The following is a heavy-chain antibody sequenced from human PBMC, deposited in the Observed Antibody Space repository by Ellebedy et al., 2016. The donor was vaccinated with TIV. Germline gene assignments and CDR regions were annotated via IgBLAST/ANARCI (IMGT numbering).Heavy chain of an antibody. CDR1: GGSVSSGSYY. CDR3: ARQPRQQPVPYYFDY. CDR2: IYYSGST. D-gene: IGHD6-6*01. V-gene: IGHV4-61*01. J-gene: IGHJ4*02. Sequence: SETLSLTXTVSGGSVSSGSYYWSWIRQPPGKGLEWIGYIYYSGSTNYNPSLKSRVTISVDTSKNQFSLKLSSVTAADTAVYYCARQPRQQPVPYYFDYWGQGTLVTVSS.